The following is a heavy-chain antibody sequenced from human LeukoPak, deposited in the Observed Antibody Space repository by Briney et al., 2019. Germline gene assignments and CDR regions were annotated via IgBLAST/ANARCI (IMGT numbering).Heavy chain of an antibody. CDR1: GFTFSDYY. J-gene: IGHJ3*02. V-gene: IGHV3-11*01. CDR2: ISSSGSTI. D-gene: IGHD5-24*01. Sequence: GGSLRLSCAASGFTFSDYYMSWIRQAPGKGLEWVSYISSSGSTIYYADSVKGRFTISRDNSKNTLYLQMNSLRAEDTAVYYCAREMATIDRAFDIWGQGTMVTVSS. CDR3: AREMATIDRAFDI.